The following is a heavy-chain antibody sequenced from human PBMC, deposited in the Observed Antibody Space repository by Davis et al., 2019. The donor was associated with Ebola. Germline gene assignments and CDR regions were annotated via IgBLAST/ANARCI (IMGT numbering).Heavy chain of an antibody. D-gene: IGHD6-13*01. CDR1: GISFSNYG. V-gene: IGHV3-30*03. Sequence: GESLKISCAASGISFSNYGMFWVRQAPGKVMEWVAVISPDGSDKNYADSGKGRFTISRDNSKNTLYLQMNSLRAEDTAVYYCARDPVAAADAFDIWGQGTMVTVSS. J-gene: IGHJ3*02. CDR2: ISPDGSDK. CDR3: ARDPVAAADAFDI.